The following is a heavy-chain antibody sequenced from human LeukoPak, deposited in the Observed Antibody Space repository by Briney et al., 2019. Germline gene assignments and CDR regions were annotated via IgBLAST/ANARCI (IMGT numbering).Heavy chain of an antibody. Sequence: PSGTLSLTCAVSGGSISSSNWWSWDRQPPGKGLEWIGEIYHSGSTNYNPSLKSRVTISVDKSKNQFSLKLSSVTVADTAVYYCARRRRWELPFDYWGQGTLVTVSS. J-gene: IGHJ4*02. V-gene: IGHV4-4*02. CDR2: IYHSGST. CDR1: GGSISSSNW. D-gene: IGHD1-26*01. CDR3: ARRRRWELPFDY.